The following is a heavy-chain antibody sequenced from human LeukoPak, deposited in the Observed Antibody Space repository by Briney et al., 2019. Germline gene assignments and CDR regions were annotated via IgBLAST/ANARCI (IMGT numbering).Heavy chain of an antibody. V-gene: IGHV4-61*02. CDR1: GGSISSGSYY. J-gene: IGHJ6*03. D-gene: IGHD3-10*01. CDR3: ASSGPGYYYYMDV. Sequence: PSETLSLTCTVSGGSISSGSYYWSWIRQPAGKGLEWIGRIYTSGSTNYNPSLKSRVTISVDTSKNQFSLKLSSVTAADTAVYYCASSGPGYYYYMDVWGKGTTVTVSS. CDR2: IYTSGST.